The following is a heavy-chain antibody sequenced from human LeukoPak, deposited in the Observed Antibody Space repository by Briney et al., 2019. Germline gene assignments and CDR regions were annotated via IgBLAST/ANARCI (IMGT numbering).Heavy chain of an antibody. CDR2: ISGSGTST. J-gene: IGHJ4*02. CDR1: GFTFSRYG. V-gene: IGHV3-23*01. Sequence: GGSLRLSCAATGFTFSRYGMSWVRQAPGKGLEWVSLISGSGTSTKYADSVKGRFTISRDNSKNTLFLQMSSLRAEDTAVYYCAKGVKFGESNFDYWGQGTLVTVSS. D-gene: IGHD3-10*01. CDR3: AKGVKFGESNFDY.